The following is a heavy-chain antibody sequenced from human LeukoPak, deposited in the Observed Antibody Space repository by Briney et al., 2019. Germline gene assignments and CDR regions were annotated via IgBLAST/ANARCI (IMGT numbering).Heavy chain of an antibody. CDR2: MYYSGST. J-gene: IGHJ2*01. CDR1: GGSISSYY. CDR3: ARDSTGPPYWYFDL. Sequence: SETLSLTCTVSGGSISSYYWNWVRQPPGKGLEWIGYMYYSGSTNYNPSLKSRVTISVDSSKNQFSLKLSSVTAADTAVYYCARDSTGPPYWYFDLWGRGTLVTVSS. D-gene: IGHD7-27*01. V-gene: IGHV4-59*01.